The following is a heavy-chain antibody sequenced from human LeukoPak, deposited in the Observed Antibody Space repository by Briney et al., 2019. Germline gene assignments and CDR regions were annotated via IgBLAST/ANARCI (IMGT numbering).Heavy chain of an antibody. Sequence: ASVKVSCKASGYTFISYDINWVRQATGQGLEWMGWMNPNSGNAGYAQKFQDRVTMTRNTSISTAYMELSGLRSEDTAMYYCARKTLYGSGKSWFDPWGQGTLVTVSS. CDR1: GYTFISYD. CDR3: ARKTLYGSGKSWFDP. J-gene: IGHJ5*02. V-gene: IGHV1-8*01. CDR2: MNPNSGNA. D-gene: IGHD3-10*01.